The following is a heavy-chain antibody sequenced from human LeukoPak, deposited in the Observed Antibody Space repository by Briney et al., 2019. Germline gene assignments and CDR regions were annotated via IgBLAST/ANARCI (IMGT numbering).Heavy chain of an antibody. CDR1: GFTFSNSN. CDR2: ISGTSTAI. D-gene: IGHD1-26*01. CDR3: ARGGGRSYSDAFDI. Sequence: GSLRLSCASSGFTFSNSNMHWVRQAPGKGLEWVSFISGTSTAIYYADSVKGRFTISRDIARKSLYLQMNSLRDEDTAVYYCARGGGRSYSDAFDIWGQGTVVTVSS. J-gene: IGHJ3*02. V-gene: IGHV3-48*02.